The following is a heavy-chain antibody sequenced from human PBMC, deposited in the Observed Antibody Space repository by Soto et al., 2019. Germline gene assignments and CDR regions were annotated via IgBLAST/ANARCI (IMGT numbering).Heavy chain of an antibody. J-gene: IGHJ3*02. CDR3: ARDLGGYSGYGLDAFDI. CDR2: IKQDGSEK. CDR1: GFTFSSYW. Sequence: LRLSCAASGFTFSSYWMSWVRQAPGKGLEWVANIKQDGSEKYYVDSVKGRFTISRDNAKNSLYLQMNSLRAEDTAVYYCARDLGGYSGYGLDAFDIWGQGTMVTVSS. D-gene: IGHD5-12*01. V-gene: IGHV3-7*01.